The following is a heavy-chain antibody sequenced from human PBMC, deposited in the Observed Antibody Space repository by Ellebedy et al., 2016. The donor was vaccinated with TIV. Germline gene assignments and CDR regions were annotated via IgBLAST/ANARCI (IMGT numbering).Heavy chain of an antibody. J-gene: IGHJ4*02. CDR2: IYQTGQT. CDR1: GGSISSGDW. CDR3: ARKDFDLGSFNY. D-gene: IGHD3-3*01. V-gene: IGHV4-4*02. Sequence: SETLSLXXTVSGGSISSGDWWSWVRQPPGKGLQWIGEIYQTGQTNYNPSLKSRVTISLDKSKNQFSLRLSSVTAADTAVYYCARKDFDLGSFNYWGQGTLVTVSS.